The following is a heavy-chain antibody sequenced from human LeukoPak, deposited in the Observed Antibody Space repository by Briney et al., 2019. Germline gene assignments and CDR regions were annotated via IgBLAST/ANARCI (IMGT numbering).Heavy chain of an antibody. V-gene: IGHV3-33*06. Sequence: PGGSLRLSCAASGFTFSSYWMSWVRQAPGKGLEWVAVIWYDGSNKYYADSVKGRFTISRDNSKNTLYLQMNSLRAEDTAVYYCAKRGQWLVTDFDYWGQGTLVTVSS. CDR1: GFTFSSYW. CDR2: IWYDGSNK. J-gene: IGHJ4*02. D-gene: IGHD6-19*01. CDR3: AKRGQWLVTDFDY.